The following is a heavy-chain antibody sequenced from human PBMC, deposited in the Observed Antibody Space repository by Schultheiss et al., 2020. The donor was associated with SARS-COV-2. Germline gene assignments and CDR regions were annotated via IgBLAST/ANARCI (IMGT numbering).Heavy chain of an antibody. CDR1: GGSISSSSYY. Sequence: GSLRLSCTVSGGSISSSSYYWGWIRQPPGKGLEWIGSIYYSGSTNYNPSLKSRVTISVDTSKNQFSLKLSSVTAADTAVYYCAREGVTLLWFGELFSRYGIDVWGQGTTVTVSS. CDR2: IYYSGST. J-gene: IGHJ6*02. CDR3: AREGVTLLWFGELFSRYGIDV. D-gene: IGHD3-10*01. V-gene: IGHV4-39*07.